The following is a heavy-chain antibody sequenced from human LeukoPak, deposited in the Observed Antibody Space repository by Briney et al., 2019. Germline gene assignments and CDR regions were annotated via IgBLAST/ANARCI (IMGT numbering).Heavy chain of an antibody. D-gene: IGHD2-15*01. Sequence: PGGSLRLSCAASGFTFSSYSMNWVRQAPGKGREWVSSISSSSSYIYYADSVKGRFTISRDNTKNTLYLQMKSLRAEETPEYYCARRGXXXXGSXYGFDPWGQGTLVTVXS. CDR2: ISSSSSYI. CDR1: GFTFSSYS. CDR3: ARRGXXXXGSXYGFDP. V-gene: IGHV3-21*01. J-gene: IGHJ5*02.